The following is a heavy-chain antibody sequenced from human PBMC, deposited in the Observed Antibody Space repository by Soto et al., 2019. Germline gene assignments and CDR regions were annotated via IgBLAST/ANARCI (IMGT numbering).Heavy chain of an antibody. V-gene: IGHV4-59*01. D-gene: IGHD3-22*01. CDR1: GGSISSYY. Sequence: LSLTCTVSGGSISSYYWSWIRQPPGKGLEWIGYIYYSGSTNYNPSLKSRVTISVDTSKNQFSLKLSSVTAADTAVYYCARHYYDSSGNGWFDPWGQGTLVTVSS. J-gene: IGHJ5*02. CDR3: ARHYYDSSGNGWFDP. CDR2: IYYSGST.